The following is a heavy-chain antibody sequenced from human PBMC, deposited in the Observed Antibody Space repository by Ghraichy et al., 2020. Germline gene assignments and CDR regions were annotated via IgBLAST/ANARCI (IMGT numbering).Heavy chain of an antibody. D-gene: IGHD2-2*02. CDR1: GGSFSGYY. V-gene: IGHV4-34*01. Sequence: SETLSLTCAVYGGSFSGYYWSWIRQPPGKGLEWIGEINHSGTTNYNPSLKSRVTLSVDTSKNQFSLKLCSVTTADTAVYYCARDDHCSSTSSYSLIEGWFDPCGQGTLVSVSS. CDR3: ARDDHCSSTSSYSLIEGWFDP. J-gene: IGHJ5*02. CDR2: INHSGTT.